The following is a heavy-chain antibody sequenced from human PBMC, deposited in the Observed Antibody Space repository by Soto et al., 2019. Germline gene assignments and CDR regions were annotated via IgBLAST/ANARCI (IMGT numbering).Heavy chain of an antibody. Sequence: GGSLRLSCAASGFTFSSYWMHWVRQAPGKGLVWVSRINSDGSSTSYADSVKGRFTISRDNAKNTLYLQMNSLRAEDTAVYYCARTPPIGYYYGSGSHPNPHDAFDIWGQGTMVTVSS. CDR1: GFTFSSYW. CDR2: INSDGSST. V-gene: IGHV3-74*01. CDR3: ARTPPIGYYYGSGSHPNPHDAFDI. D-gene: IGHD3-10*01. J-gene: IGHJ3*02.